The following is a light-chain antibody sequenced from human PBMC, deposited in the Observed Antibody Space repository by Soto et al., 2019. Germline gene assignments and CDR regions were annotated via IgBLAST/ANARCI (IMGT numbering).Light chain of an antibody. Sequence: IVLKQSPATLSSFPGDRATLSCRASQAVSTGLAWYQHKPGQAPRLLIYLASNRAAGVPARFSGSGSGTDFTLTISDVEPEDFAVYYCHQRQSWPRTFGQGTKVDIK. CDR3: HQRQSWPRT. V-gene: IGKV3-11*01. CDR1: QAVSTG. CDR2: LAS. J-gene: IGKJ1*01.